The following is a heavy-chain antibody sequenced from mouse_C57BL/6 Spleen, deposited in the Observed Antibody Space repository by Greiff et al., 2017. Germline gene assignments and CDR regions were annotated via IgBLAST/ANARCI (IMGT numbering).Heavy chain of an antibody. Sequence: QVQLQQSGPELVKPGASVKLSCKASGYTFTSYDINWVKQRPGQGLEWIGWIYPRDGSTKYNEKFKGKATLTVDTSSSTAYMELHSLTSEDSAVYFCARSGYDYEDAMDYWGQGTSVTVSS. CDR1: GYTFTSYD. J-gene: IGHJ4*01. CDR2: IYPRDGST. D-gene: IGHD2-4*01. CDR3: ARSGYDYEDAMDY. V-gene: IGHV1-85*01.